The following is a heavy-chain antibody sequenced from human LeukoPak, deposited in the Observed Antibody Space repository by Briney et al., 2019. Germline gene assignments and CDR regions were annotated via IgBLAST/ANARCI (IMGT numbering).Heavy chain of an antibody. CDR2: ISGSGGST. V-gene: IGHV3-23*01. CDR1: GFTFSSYV. CDR3: AKGRLAVAGTEDS. Sequence: GGSLRLSCAASGFTFSSYVMSWVRQAPGKGLEWVSAISGSGGSTYYADSVKGRFTISRDNTKNTLYLQMNSLRAEDTAVYYCAKGRLAVAGTEDSWGQGTLVTVSS. D-gene: IGHD6-19*01. J-gene: IGHJ4*02.